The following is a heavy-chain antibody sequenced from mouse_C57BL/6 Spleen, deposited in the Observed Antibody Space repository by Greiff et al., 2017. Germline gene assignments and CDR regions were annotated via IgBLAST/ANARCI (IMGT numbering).Heavy chain of an antibody. Sequence: QVQLQQPGAELVMPGASVKLSCKASGYTFTSYWMHWVKQRPGQGLEWIGEIDPSDSYTNYNQKFKGKSTLTVDKSSSTAYMQLSSLTSEESAVYYCARSGDYDGFDYWGQGTTLTVSS. V-gene: IGHV1-69*01. J-gene: IGHJ2*01. CDR2: IDPSDSYT. D-gene: IGHD2-4*01. CDR1: GYTFTSYW. CDR3: ARSGDYDGFDY.